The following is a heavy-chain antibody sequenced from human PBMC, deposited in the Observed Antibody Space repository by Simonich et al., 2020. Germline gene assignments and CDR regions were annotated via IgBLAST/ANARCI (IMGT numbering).Heavy chain of an antibody. V-gene: IGHV3-48*03. CDR1: GFTFSSYE. D-gene: IGHD6-6*01. J-gene: IGHJ3*02. CDR2: ISSSGSTL. Sequence: EVQLVESGGGLVQPGGSLRLSCAASGFTFSSYEMNWVRQAPGKGLDWVSYISSSGSTLYYADSVKGRFTISRDNAKNSLYLQMNSLRAEDTAVYYCARDRGSSAFDIWGQGTMVTVSS. CDR3: ARDRGSSAFDI.